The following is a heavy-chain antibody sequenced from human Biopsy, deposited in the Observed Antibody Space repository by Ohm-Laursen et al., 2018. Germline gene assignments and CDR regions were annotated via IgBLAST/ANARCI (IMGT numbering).Heavy chain of an antibody. D-gene: IGHD2-21*01. CDR1: GFIFSEYY. Sequence: SLRLSCAASGFIFSEYYMSWIRQAPGKGLEWLSYISSSGGTTDYADSVKGRFTISRDNAKNSLYLQMNSLRAEDTAVYYCTRLAYYYYYGMDVWGQGTTVTVSS. CDR3: TRLAYYYYYGMDV. CDR2: ISSSGGTT. J-gene: IGHJ6*02. V-gene: IGHV3-11*04.